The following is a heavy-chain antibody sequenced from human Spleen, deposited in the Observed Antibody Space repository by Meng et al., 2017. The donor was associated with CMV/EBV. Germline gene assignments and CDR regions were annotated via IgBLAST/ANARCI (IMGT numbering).Heavy chain of an antibody. D-gene: IGHD1-26*01. CDR3: AKALSGSYYPRGFDS. V-gene: IGHV3-23*01. Sequence: GGSLRLSCAASGFTFSSFAMSWVRQAPGKGLERVSSISTSGDSTFYADSVKGRFTISRDSSKNTLYLHMNSLRAEDTALYYCAKALSGSYYPRGFDSWGQGTLVTVSS. CDR2: ISTSGDST. CDR1: GFTFSSFA. J-gene: IGHJ4*02.